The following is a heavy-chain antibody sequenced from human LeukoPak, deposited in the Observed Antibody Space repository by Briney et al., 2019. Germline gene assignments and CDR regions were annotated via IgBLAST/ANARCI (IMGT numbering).Heavy chain of an antibody. D-gene: IGHD3-22*01. V-gene: IGHV1-2*06. J-gene: IGHJ5*02. CDR1: GYTFTGYY. CDR2: INPNSGGT. Sequence: ASVKVSCKASGYTFTGYYMHWVRQAPGQGLEWMGRINPNSGGTNYAQKFQGRVTMTRDTSISTAYMELSRLRSDDTAVYYCARDDYDSSGYAYWFDPWGQGTLVTVSS. CDR3: ARDDYDSSGYAYWFDP.